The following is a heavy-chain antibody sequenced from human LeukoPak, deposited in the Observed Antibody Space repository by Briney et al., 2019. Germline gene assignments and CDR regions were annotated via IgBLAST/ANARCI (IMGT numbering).Heavy chain of an antibody. Sequence: GGSLRLSCAASGFTFSSYGMHWVRQAPGKGLEWVAFIRYDGSNKYYADSVKGRFTISRDNSKNTLYLQMNSLRAEDTAVYYCAKYQGGYCSGGSCYADAFDIWGQGTMVTVSS. J-gene: IGHJ3*02. CDR1: GFTFSSYG. CDR2: IRYDGSNK. CDR3: AKYQGGYCSGGSCYADAFDI. D-gene: IGHD2-15*01. V-gene: IGHV3-30*02.